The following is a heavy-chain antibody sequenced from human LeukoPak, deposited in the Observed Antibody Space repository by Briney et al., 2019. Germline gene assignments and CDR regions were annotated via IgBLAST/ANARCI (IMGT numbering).Heavy chain of an antibody. D-gene: IGHD1/OR15-1a*01. CDR1: VYTFTGYF. CDR2: INPNSGVT. Sequence: GASVKVSCTPSVYTFTGYFMHWVRQAPGQGLEWMGWINPNSGVTNYAQKFQGRVTMTRDTSISTAYMELSRLRSDGTAVYYCARAKGTSTGLAVDYWGQGTLVTVSS. J-gene: IGHJ4*02. CDR3: ARAKGTSTGLAVDY. V-gene: IGHV1-2*02.